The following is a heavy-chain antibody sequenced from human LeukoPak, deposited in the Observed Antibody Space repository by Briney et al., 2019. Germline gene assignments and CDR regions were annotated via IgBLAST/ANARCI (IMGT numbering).Heavy chain of an antibody. CDR3: ARDSAGNDY. CDR1: GFTSSNYW. CDR2: IKQDGSEK. V-gene: IGHV3-7*01. Sequence: GGSLRLSCVVSGFTSSNYWMNWVRQAPGKGLEWVANIKQDGSEKYYVDSVKGRFTISRDNAKNSLYLQMNSLRAEDTAMYYCARDSAGNDYWGQGTLVTVSS. D-gene: IGHD6-13*01. J-gene: IGHJ4*02.